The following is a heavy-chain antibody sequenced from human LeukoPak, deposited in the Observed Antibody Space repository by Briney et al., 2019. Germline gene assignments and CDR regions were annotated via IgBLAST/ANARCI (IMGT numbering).Heavy chain of an antibody. J-gene: IGHJ4*02. V-gene: IGHV4-34*01. CDR1: GGSISGYY. CDR2: INHSGST. D-gene: IGHD1-1*01. Sequence: SETLSLTCTVSGGSISGYYWSWIRQPPGKGLEWIGEINHSGSTNYNPSLKSRVTISVDTSKNQFSLKLSSVTAADTAVYYCARKKRDWNGTFDYWGQGTLVTVSS. CDR3: ARKKRDWNGTFDY.